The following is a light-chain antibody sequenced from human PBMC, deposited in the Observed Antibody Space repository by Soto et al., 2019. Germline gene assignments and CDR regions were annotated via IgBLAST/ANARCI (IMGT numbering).Light chain of an antibody. J-gene: IGKJ3*01. CDR3: QQSYNLSFT. Sequence: DIQMTQSPSSLSASVGDRVTITCRASQGISMYLNWYQQKPGKAPNLLIYAASSLQGGVPSRFSGSGSGTDFTLIISSLQPEDFATYFCQQSYNLSFTFGPGTKVDIK. CDR1: QGISMY. V-gene: IGKV1-39*01. CDR2: AAS.